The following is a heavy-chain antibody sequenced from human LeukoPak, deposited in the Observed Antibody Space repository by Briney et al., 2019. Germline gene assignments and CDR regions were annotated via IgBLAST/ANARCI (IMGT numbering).Heavy chain of an antibody. Sequence: ASVKVSCKASGYTFTGYYMHWVRQAPGQGLEWMGWTNPNSGGTNYAQKFQGRVTMTRDTSISTAYMELSRLRSDDTAVYYCARESMVRGVNIFDYWGQGTLVTVSS. CDR3: ARESMVRGVNIFDY. CDR2: TNPNSGGT. J-gene: IGHJ4*02. CDR1: GYTFTGYY. V-gene: IGHV1-2*02. D-gene: IGHD3-10*01.